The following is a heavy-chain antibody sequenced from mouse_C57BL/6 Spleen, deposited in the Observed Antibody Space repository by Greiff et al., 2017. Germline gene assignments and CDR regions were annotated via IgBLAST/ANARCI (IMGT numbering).Heavy chain of an antibody. V-gene: IGHV5-17*01. Sequence: DVNVVESGGGLVKPGGSLKLSCAASGFTFSDYGMHWVRQAPEKGLEWVAYISSGSSTIYYADTVKGRFTISRDNAKNTLFLQMTSLRSEDTAMYYCARVFDGYYRGFAYWGQGTLVTVSA. CDR3: ARVFDGYYRGFAY. J-gene: IGHJ3*01. CDR1: GFTFSDYG. CDR2: ISSGSSTI. D-gene: IGHD2-3*01.